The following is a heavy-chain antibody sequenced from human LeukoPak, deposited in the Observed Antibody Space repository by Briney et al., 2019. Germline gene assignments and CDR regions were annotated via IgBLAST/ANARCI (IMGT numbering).Heavy chain of an antibody. CDR2: ISDSGSA. D-gene: IGHD3-22*01. J-gene: IGHJ4*02. Sequence: PSETLSLTCAVSGGSISSGGYSWSWIRQPPGKGLEWIGYISDSGSANYNPSLKSRVTISVDTSKNQFSLKLSSVTAADTAMYYCASTRYYDSSGYNYWGQGTLVTVSS. CDR1: GGSISSGGYS. CDR3: ASTRYYDSSGYNY. V-gene: IGHV4-61*08.